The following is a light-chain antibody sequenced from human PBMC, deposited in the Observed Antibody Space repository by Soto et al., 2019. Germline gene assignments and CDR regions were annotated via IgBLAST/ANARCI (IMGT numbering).Light chain of an antibody. CDR2: GAS. Sequence: EIVLTQSPGTLSLSPGERATRSCRASQSVSSSYLAWYQQKPGQAPRLLIYGASSRATGIPDRFSGSGSGTDFTLTISRLEPEDFAVYYCQQYGSSAFTFGQGTKLEIQ. CDR3: QQYGSSAFT. V-gene: IGKV3-20*01. CDR1: QSVSSSY. J-gene: IGKJ2*01.